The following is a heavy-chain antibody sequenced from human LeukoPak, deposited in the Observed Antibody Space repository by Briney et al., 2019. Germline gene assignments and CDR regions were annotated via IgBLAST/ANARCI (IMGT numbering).Heavy chain of an antibody. CDR2: ISGSDTST. CDR1: GFTFSSYA. J-gene: IGHJ4*02. D-gene: IGHD1-26*01. CDR3: AKAIVGTFEGFDY. V-gene: IGHV3-23*01. Sequence: PGGSLRLSCAASGFTFSSYAMTWVRQAPGKGLEWVSAISGSDTSTYYADSVKGRFTISRDNSKNTLYLQMNSLRADGTAVYYCAKAIVGTFEGFDYWGQGTLVTVSS.